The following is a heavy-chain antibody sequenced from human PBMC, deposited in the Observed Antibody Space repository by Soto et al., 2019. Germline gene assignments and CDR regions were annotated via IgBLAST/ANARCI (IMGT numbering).Heavy chain of an antibody. V-gene: IGHV1-69*13. D-gene: IGHD1-20*01. CDR3: ARITPTDSSYYYYGMDV. Sequence: GASVKVSCKASGGTFSSYAISWVRQAPGQGLEWMGGIIPIFGTANYAQKFQGRVTITADESTSTAYMELSSLRSEDTAVYRCARITPTDSSYYYYGMDVWGQGTTVTVSS. CDR2: IIPIFGTA. J-gene: IGHJ6*02. CDR1: GGTFSSYA.